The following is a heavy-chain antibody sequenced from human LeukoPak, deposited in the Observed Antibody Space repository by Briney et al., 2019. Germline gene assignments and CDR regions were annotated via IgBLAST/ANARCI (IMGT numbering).Heavy chain of an antibody. D-gene: IGHD6-19*01. CDR3: ARGTRQWLDYYYMDV. V-gene: IGHV3-7*01. CDR1: GFTFSSYW. J-gene: IGHJ6*03. Sequence: GGSLRLSCAASGFTFSSYWMSWVRQAPGKGLEWVANIKQDGSEKYYVDSVKGRFTISRDNAKNSLYLQMNSLRAEDTAVYYCARGTRQWLDYYYMDVWGKGTTVTVSS. CDR2: IKQDGSEK.